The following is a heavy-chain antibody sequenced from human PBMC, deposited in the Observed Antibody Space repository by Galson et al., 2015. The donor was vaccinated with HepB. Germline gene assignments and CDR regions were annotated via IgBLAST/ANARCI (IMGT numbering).Heavy chain of an antibody. J-gene: IGHJ5*02. CDR1: GYTFTSYG. D-gene: IGHD4-17*01. Sequence: SVKVSCKASGYTFTSYGISWVRQAPGQGLEWMGWISAYNGNTNYAQKLQGRVTMTTDTSTSTAYMELRSLRSDDTAVYYCARVTEFWRLRGGNWFDPWGQGTLVTVSS. V-gene: IGHV1-18*01. CDR2: ISAYNGNT. CDR3: ARVTEFWRLRGGNWFDP.